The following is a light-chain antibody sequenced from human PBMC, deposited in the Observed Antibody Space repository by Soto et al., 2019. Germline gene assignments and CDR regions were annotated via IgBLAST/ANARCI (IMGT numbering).Light chain of an antibody. CDR3: AAWDDSLDYV. V-gene: IGLV1-47*01. Sequence: QSVLTQPASAAGSLGQRVTSSCSGSSSNIGSNYVYWYQQLPGTAPKLLIYRNNQRPSGVPDRFSGSKSGTSASLAISGLRSEDEADYYCAAWDDSLDYVFGTGTKVTVL. CDR1: SSNIGSNY. CDR2: RNN. J-gene: IGLJ1*01.